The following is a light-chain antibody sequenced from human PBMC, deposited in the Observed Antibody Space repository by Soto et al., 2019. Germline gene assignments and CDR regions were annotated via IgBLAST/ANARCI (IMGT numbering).Light chain of an antibody. CDR2: DVT. CDR1: SSDVGGYDY. V-gene: IGLV2-14*01. J-gene: IGLJ1*01. Sequence: QSALTQPASVSGSPGQSIAISCTGTSSDVGGYDYVSWYQQHPGKAPTLMIYDVTDRPSGVSNRFSGSKSGNTASLTISGLQAEYEAEYYCISYTGSSLYVFGTGTKLTVL. CDR3: ISYTGSSLYV.